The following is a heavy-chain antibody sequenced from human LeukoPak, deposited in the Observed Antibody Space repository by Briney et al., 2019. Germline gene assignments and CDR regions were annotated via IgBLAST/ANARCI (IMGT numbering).Heavy chain of an antibody. Sequence: GESLKISCKGSGYNFTNYWISWVRQMPGKGLEWMGTIDPSDSYNNYSPSFQGHVTISADKSISTAYLQWSSLKASDTAMYYCARLEGTVAPDYWGQGTLVTVSS. J-gene: IGHJ4*02. CDR1: GYNFTNYW. CDR3: ARLEGTVAPDY. V-gene: IGHV5-10-1*01. D-gene: IGHD5-12*01. CDR2: IDPSDSYN.